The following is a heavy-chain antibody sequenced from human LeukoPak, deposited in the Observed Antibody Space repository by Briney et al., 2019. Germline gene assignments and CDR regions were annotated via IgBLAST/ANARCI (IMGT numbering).Heavy chain of an antibody. CDR3: ARDPTDCSSTSCYGLGAFDI. J-gene: IGHJ3*02. Sequence: SETLSLTCSVSGGSISTYYWSWMRQSPEKGLEWIGHIYNSGANTNYNPSLKSRVTISVDTSKNQFSLKLSSVTAADTAVYYCARDPTDCSSTSCYGLGAFDIWGQGTMVTVSS. CDR1: GGSISTYY. D-gene: IGHD2-2*01. V-gene: IGHV4-59*01. CDR2: IYNSGANT.